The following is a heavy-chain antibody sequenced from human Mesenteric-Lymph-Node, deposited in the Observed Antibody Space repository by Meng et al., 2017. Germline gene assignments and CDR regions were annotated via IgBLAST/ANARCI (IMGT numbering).Heavy chain of an antibody. Sequence: VQLVQSGAEVKKPGASVKVACKASGYTFTSYAMHWVRQAPGQRLEWMGWINAGNGNTKYSQKFQGRVTITRDTSASTAYMELSSLRSEDTAVYYCATYKMNHGDPDYWGQGTLVTVSS. CDR2: INAGNGNT. CDR1: GYTFTSYA. CDR3: ATYKMNHGDPDY. J-gene: IGHJ4*02. V-gene: IGHV1-3*01. D-gene: IGHD4-17*01.